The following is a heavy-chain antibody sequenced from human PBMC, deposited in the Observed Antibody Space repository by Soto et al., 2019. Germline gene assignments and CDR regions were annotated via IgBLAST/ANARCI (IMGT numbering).Heavy chain of an antibody. CDR2: TYYRSKWYN. Sequence: PSQTLSLTCAISGDSVSSNSAAWNWIRQSPSRGLEWLGRTYYRSKWYNDYAVSVKSRITINPDTSKNQFSLQLNSVTPEDTAVYYCARCSYYDFWSGYYCSGMDVWGQGTTVTVSS. D-gene: IGHD3-3*01. J-gene: IGHJ6*02. CDR1: GDSVSSNSAA. CDR3: ARCSYYDFWSGYYCSGMDV. V-gene: IGHV6-1*01.